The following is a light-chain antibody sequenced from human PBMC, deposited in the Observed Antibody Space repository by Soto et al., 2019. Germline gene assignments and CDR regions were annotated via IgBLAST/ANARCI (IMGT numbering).Light chain of an antibody. J-gene: IGKJ1*01. CDR3: QHYNSYGT. CDR1: QSISSY. CDR2: DAS. Sequence: DIQMTQSPSSLSASVGDRVTITCRASQSISSYLNWYQQKPGKAPKLLIYDASNLEAGVPSRFRGSGSGTDFTFTISRLQPEDIATYYCQHYNSYGTFGQGTKVDIK. V-gene: IGKV1-33*01.